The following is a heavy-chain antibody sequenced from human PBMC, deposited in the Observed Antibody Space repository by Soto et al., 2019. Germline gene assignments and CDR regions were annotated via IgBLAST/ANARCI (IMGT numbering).Heavy chain of an antibody. CDR3: AKTYYYDSSGYYYPWYFDL. Sequence: GGSLRLSCAASGFTFSSYAMSWVRQAPGKGLEWVSAISGSSTTIYYADSVKGRFTISRDNSKNTLYLQMNSLRAEDTAVYYCAKTYYYDSSGYYYPWYFDLWGRGTLVTVSS. V-gene: IGHV3-23*01. J-gene: IGHJ2*01. CDR2: ISGSSTTI. CDR1: GFTFSSYA. D-gene: IGHD3-22*01.